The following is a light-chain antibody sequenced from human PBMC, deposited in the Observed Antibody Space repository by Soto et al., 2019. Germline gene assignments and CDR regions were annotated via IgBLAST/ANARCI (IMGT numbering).Light chain of an antibody. Sequence: DIQMTQSPSSLSASVGDRVTITCRASQSISSYLNWYQQKPGKAPKLLIYGASSLQSGVPSRFSGSGSGTDFTLTTSSLQPEDFATYYYQQSYSTPPTFGGGTKVEIK. CDR3: QQSYSTPPT. CDR2: GAS. J-gene: IGKJ4*01. V-gene: IGKV1-39*01. CDR1: QSISSY.